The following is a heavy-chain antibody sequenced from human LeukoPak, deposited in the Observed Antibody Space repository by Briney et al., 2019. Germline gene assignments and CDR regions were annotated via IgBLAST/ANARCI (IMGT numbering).Heavy chain of an antibody. CDR3: ARSITSRWYGDFQH. Sequence: SETLSLTCTVSGGSMSGCFWSGVRQPPGKGLEWIGYIYYSGSTNYNPSLKSRVTISVDTSKNQFSLKLSSVTAADTAVYYFARSITSRWYGDFQHWGQGTLVPVSS. V-gene: IGHV4-59*01. J-gene: IGHJ1*01. CDR1: GGSMSGCF. D-gene: IGHD6-13*01. CDR2: IYYSGST.